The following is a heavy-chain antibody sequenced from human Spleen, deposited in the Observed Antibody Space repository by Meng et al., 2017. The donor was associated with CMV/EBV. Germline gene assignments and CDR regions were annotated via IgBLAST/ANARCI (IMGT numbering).Heavy chain of an antibody. CDR1: GFTFSNRD. J-gene: IGHJ4*02. Sequence: GESLKISCAASGFTFSNRDMNWVRQAPGKGLECVSYISSSGSIKYHADSVKGRFTISRDNAKNSLFLQMNSLRAEDTSVYYCVRGGDASGHPYWGQGTLVTVSS. D-gene: IGHD2-21*01. CDR2: ISSSGSIK. V-gene: IGHV3-48*04. CDR3: VRGGDASGHPY.